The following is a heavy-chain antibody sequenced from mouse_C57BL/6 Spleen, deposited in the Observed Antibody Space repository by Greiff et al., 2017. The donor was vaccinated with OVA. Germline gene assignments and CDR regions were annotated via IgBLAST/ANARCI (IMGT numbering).Heavy chain of an antibody. V-gene: IGHV1-64*01. CDR3: AREGQLRLDYAMDY. J-gene: IGHJ4*01. D-gene: IGHD3-2*02. CDR1: GYTFTSYW. Sequence: VQLQPSGAELVKPGASVKLSCKASGYTFTSYWMHWVKQRPGQGLEWIGKIHPNSGSTNYNQKFKRKATLTVDKSSSTAYMQLSSLTSEDSAVYYCAREGQLRLDYAMDYWGQGTSVTVSS. CDR2: IHPNSGST.